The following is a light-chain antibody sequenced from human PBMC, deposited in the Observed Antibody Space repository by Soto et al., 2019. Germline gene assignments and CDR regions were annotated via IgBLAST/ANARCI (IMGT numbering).Light chain of an antibody. V-gene: IGKV4-1*01. CDR2: WAS. J-gene: IGKJ1*01. Sequence: DIVLTQSPDSLAVSLGERATINCKSSQSVLYSSNNKNYLAWYQQKPGQPPTLLIYWASTRESGVPDRFSGSGSGTDFTLTISSLQAEDVAVYYCQQYYRPWTFGQGTKVEIK. CDR1: QSVLYSSNNKNY. CDR3: QQYYRPWT.